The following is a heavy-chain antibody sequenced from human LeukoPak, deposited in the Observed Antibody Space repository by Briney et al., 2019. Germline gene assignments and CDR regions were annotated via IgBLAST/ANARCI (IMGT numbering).Heavy chain of an antibody. J-gene: IGHJ6*02. CDR1: RGTFSSYS. CDR3: ARAGRVVVPAAKKTSGMDV. V-gene: IGHV1-69*04. D-gene: IGHD2-2*01. CDR2: IIPILGIP. Sequence: AVKVSCKASRGTFSSYSISWVRQAPRQGLEWRGRIIPILGIPHYAQKFQGRVPITADKSTSKDYLELRSLRSEDTAVYYCARAGRVVVPAAKKTSGMDVWGQGTTVTVSS.